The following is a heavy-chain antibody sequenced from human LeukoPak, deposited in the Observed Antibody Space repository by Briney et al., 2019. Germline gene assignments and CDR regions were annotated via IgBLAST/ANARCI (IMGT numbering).Heavy chain of an antibody. CDR2: INHSGST. Sequence: SETLSLTCTVSGGSISSGSYYWSWIREPAGKGLEWIGEINHSGSTNYNPSLKSRITISVDTSKNQFSLKLSSVTAADTAVYYCAKLGYPTEYYYMDVWGKGTTVTVSS. CDR3: AKLGYPTEYYYMDV. D-gene: IGHD6-25*01. CDR1: GGSISSGSYY. J-gene: IGHJ6*03. V-gene: IGHV4-61*10.